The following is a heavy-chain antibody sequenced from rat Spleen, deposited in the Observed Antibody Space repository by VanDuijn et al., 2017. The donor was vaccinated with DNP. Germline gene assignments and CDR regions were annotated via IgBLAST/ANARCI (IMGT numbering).Heavy chain of an antibody. V-gene: IGHV5-7*01. CDR3: ARWSMAFAY. J-gene: IGHJ3*01. D-gene: IGHD4-2*01. CDR1: GFTFTDYN. CDR2: ISYDGSST. Sequence: EVQLVESGGGLVQPGRSLKLSCAASGFTFTDYNMAWVRQAPKKGLEWVATISYDGSSTYYRDSVKGRFTISRDSAKSTLYLQMYSLRSEDTATYYCARWSMAFAYWGQGTLVTVSS.